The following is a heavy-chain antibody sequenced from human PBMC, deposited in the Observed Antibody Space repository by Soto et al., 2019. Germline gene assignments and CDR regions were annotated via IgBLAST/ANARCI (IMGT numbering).Heavy chain of an antibody. CDR2: IFWDDDK. J-gene: IGHJ4*02. D-gene: IGHD1-1*01. V-gene: IGHV2-5*02. CDR3: AQLPWKEMRPRAPVVN. Sequence: QITLRESGPTLVKPTQTLTLTCTFSGFSLSTSGVGVGWIRQPPGKALEWLGIIFWDDDKRYRPSLKRRVSITKDTSKNQLVLTMTNMDPVDTATYYCAQLPWKEMRPRAPVVNWGQGTPVTVSS. CDR1: GFSLSTSGVG.